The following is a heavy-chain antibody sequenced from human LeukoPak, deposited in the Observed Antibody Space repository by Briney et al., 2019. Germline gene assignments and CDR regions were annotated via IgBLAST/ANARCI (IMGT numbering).Heavy chain of an antibody. CDR1: GFTFSDYA. D-gene: IGHD5-12*01. CDR2: IIGSADST. J-gene: IGHJ4*02. V-gene: IGHV3-23*01. Sequence: PGGSLRLSCAASGFTFSDYAMNWVRQAPGKGLEWVSVIIGSADSTDYADSVKGWFTISRDRSKNTLYLQMNSLTVEDTAVYYCAKGAYDYVEIGYFDYWGQGTMVIVST. CDR3: AKGAYDYVEIGYFDY.